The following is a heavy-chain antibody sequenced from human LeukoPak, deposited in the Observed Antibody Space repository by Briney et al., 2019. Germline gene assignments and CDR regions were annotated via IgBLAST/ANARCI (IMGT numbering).Heavy chain of an antibody. V-gene: IGHV4-4*02. D-gene: IGHD3-22*01. Sequence: SETLSLTCAVSGGSISSTNWWTWVRQPPGKGLEWIGGIYHSGSTYYNPSLKTRVTISVDTSKKQFSLKLSSVTAADTAVYYCARHLFGSGYYPDYWGQGTLVTVSS. J-gene: IGHJ4*02. CDR1: GGSISSTNW. CDR3: ARHLFGSGYYPDY. CDR2: IYHSGST.